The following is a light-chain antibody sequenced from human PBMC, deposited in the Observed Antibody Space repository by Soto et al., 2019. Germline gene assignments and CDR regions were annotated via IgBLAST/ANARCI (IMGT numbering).Light chain of an antibody. V-gene: IGKV3-20*01. CDR3: QQYNSWPLT. Sequence: DIVLTQSPGTLSLSPGARATLSCRASQSVSSSYLAWYQQKPGQAPRLLIYGASSRATGIPDRFSGSGSGTEFTLTISSLQSEDFAVYYCQQYNSWPLTFGGGT. J-gene: IGKJ4*01. CDR2: GAS. CDR1: QSVSSSY.